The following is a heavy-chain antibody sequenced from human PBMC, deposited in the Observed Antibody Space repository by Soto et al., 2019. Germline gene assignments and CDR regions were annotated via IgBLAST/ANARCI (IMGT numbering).Heavy chain of an antibody. D-gene: IGHD6-6*01. V-gene: IGHV3-23*01. CDR1: GFTFRSYA. CDR2: ISGSGGSSNT. J-gene: IGHJ4*02. CDR3: VHPLYGSSYTSYFDY. Sequence: GGSLRLSCAGSGFTFRSYAMSWVRQAPGRGLEWVSGISGSGGSSNTYYADSVQGRFTISRDNSKNTLYLQMNSLRVDDTAVNYCVHPLYGSSYTSYFDYWGQGTLVTVSS.